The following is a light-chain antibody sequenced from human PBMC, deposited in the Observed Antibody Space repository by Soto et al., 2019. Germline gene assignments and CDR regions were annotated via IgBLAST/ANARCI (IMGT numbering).Light chain of an antibody. V-gene: IGKV3D-15*01. CDR2: AAS. J-gene: IGKJ4*01. Sequence: EIVLTQSPGTLSLSPGERATLSCRASQSVSSTYLAWYQQRPGQAPRLLIYAASSRATGIPARFSGSGSGTEFTLTISSLQSEDCAIYYCQQYHTWPITFGGGTKVDIK. CDR3: QQYHTWPIT. CDR1: QSVSSTY.